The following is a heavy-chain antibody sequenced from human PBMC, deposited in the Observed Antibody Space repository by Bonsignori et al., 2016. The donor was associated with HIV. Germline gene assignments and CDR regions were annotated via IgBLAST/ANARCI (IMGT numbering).Heavy chain of an antibody. CDR2: ISGSGGST. D-gene: IGHD7-27*01. Sequence: WIRQPPGKGLEWVSAISGSGGSTYYADSVKGRFTISRDNSKNTLYLQMNSLRAEDTAVYYCASQPPTGAHYFDYWGQGTLVTVSS. CDR3: ASQPPTGAHYFDY. V-gene: IGHV3-23*01. J-gene: IGHJ4*02.